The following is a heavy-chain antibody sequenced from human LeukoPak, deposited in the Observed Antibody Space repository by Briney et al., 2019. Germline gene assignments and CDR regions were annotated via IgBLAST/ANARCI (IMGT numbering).Heavy chain of an antibody. CDR3: AKEYDSGGYGANFDY. Sequence: GGSLRLSCAASGFTVSSNYMSWVRQAPGKGLEWVSVIYSGGSTYHADSVKGRFTISRDNSRNTMYLQMDSLRAEDTAVYYCAKEYDSGGYGANFDYWGQGTLVTVSS. CDR1: GFTVSSNY. D-gene: IGHD3-10*01. V-gene: IGHV3-53*05. J-gene: IGHJ4*02. CDR2: IYSGGST.